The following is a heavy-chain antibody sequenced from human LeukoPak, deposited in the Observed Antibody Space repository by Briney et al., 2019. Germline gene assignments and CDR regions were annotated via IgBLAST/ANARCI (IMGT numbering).Heavy chain of an antibody. CDR2: ISSSSSYI. CDR1: EFTFNTSW. CDR3: ARAPRGLYGDYVGWFDP. Sequence: GGSLRLSCAASEFTFNTSWMHWVRQAPGKGLEWVSSISSSSSYIYYADSVKGRFTISRDNAKNSLYLQMNSLRAEDTAVYYCARAPRGLYGDYVGWFDPWGQGTLVTVSS. J-gene: IGHJ5*02. D-gene: IGHD4-17*01. V-gene: IGHV3-21*01.